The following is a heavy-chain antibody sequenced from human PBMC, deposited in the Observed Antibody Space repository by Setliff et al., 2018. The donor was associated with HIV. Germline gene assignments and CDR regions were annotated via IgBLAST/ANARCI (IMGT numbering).Heavy chain of an antibody. CDR2: ISAFNGNT. Sequence: ASVKVSCKASGYTFTAYAMHWVRQAPGQRLEWMGWISAFNGNTNYAQKLRGRVTMTTDTSTSTAYMELRSLRSDDTAVYYCARDPAFRRYYDILTGYSPSWFDPWGQGTLVTVSS. V-gene: IGHV1-18*01. CDR1: GYTFTAYA. J-gene: IGHJ5*02. D-gene: IGHD3-9*01. CDR3: ARDPAFRRYYDILTGYSPSWFDP.